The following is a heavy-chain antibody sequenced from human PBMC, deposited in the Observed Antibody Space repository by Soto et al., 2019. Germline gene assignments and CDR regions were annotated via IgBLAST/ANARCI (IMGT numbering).Heavy chain of an antibody. J-gene: IGHJ4*02. CDR3: ARGGIKCEGEVFDF. CDR1: NYTFTSYG. Sequence: QVQLVQSGAEVRKPGASVKVSCQASNYTFTSYGISWVRQAPGQGLEWMGWISVYYGNRNYAQKFKNRVTITSDTSTRTAYLEMRSLLSEATAVYYGARGGIKCEGEVFDFWGQGTLVTVSS. D-gene: IGHD3-16*01. CDR2: ISVYYGNR. V-gene: IGHV1-18*04.